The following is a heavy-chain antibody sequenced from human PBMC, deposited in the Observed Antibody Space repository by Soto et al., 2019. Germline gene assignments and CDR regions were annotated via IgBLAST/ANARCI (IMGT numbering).Heavy chain of an antibody. CDR2: ISYDGSNK. J-gene: IGHJ4*02. Sequence: QVQLVESGGGVVQPGRSLRLSCAASGFTFSSYAMHWVRQAPGKGLEWVAVISYDGSNKYYADSVKGRFTISRDNSKNTLYLQMNSLRAEDTALYYCASDSIGPFEYWCQGTLVTVSS. CDR1: GFTFSSYA. CDR3: ASDSIGPFEY. V-gene: IGHV3-30-3*01. D-gene: IGHD6-6*01.